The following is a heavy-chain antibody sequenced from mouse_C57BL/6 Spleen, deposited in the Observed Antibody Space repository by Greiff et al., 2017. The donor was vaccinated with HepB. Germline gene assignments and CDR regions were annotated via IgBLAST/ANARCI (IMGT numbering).Heavy chain of an antibody. Sequence: QVQLQQSGAELVRPGTSVKVSCKASGYAFTNYLIEWVKQRPGQGLEWIGVINPGSGGTNYNEKFKGKATLTADKSSSTAYMQLSSLTSEDSAVYCCAREGGYGSLYDVDYWGQGTTLTVSS. D-gene: IGHD1-1*01. CDR3: AREGGYGSLYDVDY. V-gene: IGHV1-54*01. CDR2: INPGSGGT. CDR1: GYAFTNYL. J-gene: IGHJ2*01.